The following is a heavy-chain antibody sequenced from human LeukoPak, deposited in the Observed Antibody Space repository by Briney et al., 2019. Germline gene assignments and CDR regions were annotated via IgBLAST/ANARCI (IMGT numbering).Heavy chain of an antibody. CDR1: GFTFSGSA. CDR3: TRRTSSGWYDYYYGMDV. V-gene: IGHV3-73*01. D-gene: IGHD6-19*01. J-gene: IGHJ6*04. Sequence: GGSLRLSCAASGFTFSGSAMRWVRQASGKGLEWVGRIRSKANSYATAYAASVKGRFTISRDDSKNTAYLQMNSLKTEDTAVYYCTRRTSSGWYDYYYGMDVWGKGTTVTVSS. CDR2: IRSKANSYAT.